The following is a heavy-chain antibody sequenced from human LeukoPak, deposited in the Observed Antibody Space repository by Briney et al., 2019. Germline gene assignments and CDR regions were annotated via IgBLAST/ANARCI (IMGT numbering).Heavy chain of an antibody. CDR3: ARDFYGRYCTGGSCYYRNWLDP. J-gene: IGHJ5*02. Sequence: GGSLRLSCAASGFTFSSYEMNWVRQAPGKGLVWVSHIHNDGTTTTYAASVKGRFTISRDNAKNTVYLDMTGLSGEDTAVYYCARDFYGRYCTGGSCYYRNWLDPWGQGTQVTVSS. D-gene: IGHD2-15*01. CDR1: GFTFSSYE. V-gene: IGHV3-74*03. CDR2: IHNDGTTT.